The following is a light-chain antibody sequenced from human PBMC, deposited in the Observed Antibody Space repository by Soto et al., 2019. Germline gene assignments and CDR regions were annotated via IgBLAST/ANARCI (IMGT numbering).Light chain of an antibody. Sequence: QSVLTQPPSASGTPGQRVTISCSGSSSNIGNNDVYWYQQFPGTAPKLLVYKNNQRPSGVPDRFSGSKSGSSASLAISGLRSEDEADYYCAAWDDSLGEVFGTGTKLTVL. J-gene: IGLJ1*01. CDR2: KNN. CDR3: AAWDDSLGEV. CDR1: SSNIGNND. V-gene: IGLV1-47*01.